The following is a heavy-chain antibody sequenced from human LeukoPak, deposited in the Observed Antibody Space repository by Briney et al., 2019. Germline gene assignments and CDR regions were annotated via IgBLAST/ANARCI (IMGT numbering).Heavy chain of an antibody. V-gene: IGHV3-30*18. CDR3: AKDLNYYGSGGFDY. J-gene: IGHJ4*02. CDR2: ISYDESNK. Sequence: GGSLRLSCAASGFTFSSYWMSWVRQAPGKGLEWVAVISYDESNKYYADSVKGRFTISRDNSKNTLFLQMNSLRAEDTAVYSCAKDLNYYGSGGFDYWGQGTLVTVSS. D-gene: IGHD3-10*01. CDR1: GFTFSSYW.